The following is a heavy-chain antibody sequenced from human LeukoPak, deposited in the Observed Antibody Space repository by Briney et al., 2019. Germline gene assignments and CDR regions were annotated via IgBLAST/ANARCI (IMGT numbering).Heavy chain of an antibody. J-gene: IGHJ4*02. CDR3: AKVGIVGATRRYYFDY. Sequence: PGGSLRLSCAASGFTFSSYGMHWVRQAPGKGLEWVAFIRYDGSNKYYADSVKGRFTISRDNSKNTLYLQMNSLRAEDTAVYYCAKVGIVGATRRYYFDYWGQGTLVTVSS. CDR1: GFTFSSYG. CDR2: IRYDGSNK. D-gene: IGHD1-26*01. V-gene: IGHV3-30*02.